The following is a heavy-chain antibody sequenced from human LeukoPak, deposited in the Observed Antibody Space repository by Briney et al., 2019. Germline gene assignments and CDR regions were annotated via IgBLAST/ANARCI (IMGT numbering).Heavy chain of an antibody. V-gene: IGHV4-39*07. CDR3: ARGRGYCTNGVCYGYYYYYYMDV. J-gene: IGHJ6*03. CDR2: IYYSGST. D-gene: IGHD2-8*01. Sequence: NPSETLSLTCTVSGGSISSSSYYWGWIRQPPGKGLEWIGSIYYSGSTYYNPSLKSRVTISVDTSKNQFSLKLSSVTAADTAVYYCARGRGYCTNGVCYGYYYYYYMDVWGKGTTVTVSS. CDR1: GGSISSSSYY.